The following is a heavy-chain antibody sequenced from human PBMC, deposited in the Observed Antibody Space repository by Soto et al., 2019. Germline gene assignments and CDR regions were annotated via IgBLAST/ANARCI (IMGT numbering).Heavy chain of an antibody. Sequence: PGGSLRLSCAASGFTVSSNYMSWVRQAPGKGLEWVSVIYSGGSTYYAGSVKGRFTISRDNSKNTLYLQMNSLRAEDTAVYYCARASRNYYDSSGYLYYFDYWGQGTLVTVS. V-gene: IGHV3-66*01. J-gene: IGHJ4*02. CDR2: IYSGGST. D-gene: IGHD3-22*01. CDR3: ARASRNYYDSSGYLYYFDY. CDR1: GFTVSSNY.